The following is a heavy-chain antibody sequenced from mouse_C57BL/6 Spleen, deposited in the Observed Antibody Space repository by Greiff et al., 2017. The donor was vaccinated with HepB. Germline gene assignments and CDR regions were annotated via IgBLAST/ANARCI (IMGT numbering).Heavy chain of an antibody. J-gene: IGHJ2*01. CDR3: ARGYSNRDY. Sequence: EVMLVESGGGLVKPGGSLKLSCAASGFTFSDSGMHWVRQAPEKGLEWVAYISSGSSTIYYADTVKGRVTLSRDNAKNTLFLQMTSLRSEDTARYYCARGYSNRDYWGQGTTLTVSS. V-gene: IGHV5-17*01. D-gene: IGHD2-5*01. CDR2: ISSGSSTI. CDR1: GFTFSDSG.